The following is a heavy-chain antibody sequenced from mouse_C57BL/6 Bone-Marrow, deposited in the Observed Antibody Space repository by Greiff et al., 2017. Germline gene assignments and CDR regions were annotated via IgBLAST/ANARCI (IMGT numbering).Heavy chain of an antibody. V-gene: IGHV1-82*01. CDR2: IYPGDGDT. CDR3: APITTVVAETY. D-gene: IGHD1-1*01. Sequence: QVQLQQSGPELVKPGASVKISCKASGYAFSSSWMNWVKQRPGKGLEWIGRIYPGDGDTNYNGKFKGKATLTADKSSSTAYMQLSSLTSEDSAVYFCAPITTVVAETYWGQGTLVTVSA. CDR1: GYAFSSSW. J-gene: IGHJ3*01.